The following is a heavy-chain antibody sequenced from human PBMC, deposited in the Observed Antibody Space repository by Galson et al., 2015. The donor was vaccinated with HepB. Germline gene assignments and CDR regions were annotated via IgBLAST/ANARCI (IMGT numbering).Heavy chain of an antibody. J-gene: IGHJ6*02. CDR3: AKLGELGPYYYYGMDV. Sequence: CAASGFTFSSYAMSWVRQAPGQGLEWVSAISGSGGSTYYADSVKGRFTISRDNSKNTLYLQMNSLRAEDTAVYYCAKLGELGPYYYYGMDVWGQGTTVTVSS. CDR2: ISGSGGST. V-gene: IGHV3-23*01. CDR1: GFTFSSYA. D-gene: IGHD3-10*01.